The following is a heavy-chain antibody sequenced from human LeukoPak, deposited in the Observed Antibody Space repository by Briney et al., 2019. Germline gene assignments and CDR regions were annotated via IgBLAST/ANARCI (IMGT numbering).Heavy chain of an antibody. CDR1: GGSFNAYYYY. Sequence: SETLSLTCAFYGGSFNAYYYYWSWIRQPPGKRLEWIGEISHSGSTDYNPSLKSRVSISVDTSKNQFSLRLSSVTAADTAVYYCARGVDKSATFYYYYYIDVWGKGTTVTVSS. D-gene: IGHD1-1*01. CDR3: ARGVDKSATFYYYYYIDV. CDR2: ISHSGST. V-gene: IGHV4-34*01. J-gene: IGHJ6*03.